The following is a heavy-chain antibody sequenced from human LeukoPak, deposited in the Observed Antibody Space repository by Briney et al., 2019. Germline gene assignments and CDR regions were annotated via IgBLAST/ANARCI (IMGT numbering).Heavy chain of an antibody. J-gene: IGHJ3*02. CDR1: GGSFSGYY. CDR2: IYHSGST. CDR3: ASRLLGYCSGGSCPLDAFDI. Sequence: PSETLSLTCAVYGGSFSGYYWSWIRQPPGKGLEWIGSIYHSGSTYYNPSLKSRVTISVDTSKNQFSLKLSSVTAADTAVYYCASRLLGYCSGGSCPLDAFDIWGQGTMVTVSS. D-gene: IGHD2-15*01. V-gene: IGHV4-34*01.